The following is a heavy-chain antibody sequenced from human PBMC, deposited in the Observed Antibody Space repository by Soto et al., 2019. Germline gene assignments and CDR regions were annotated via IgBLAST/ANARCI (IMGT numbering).Heavy chain of an antibody. CDR2: ISYDGTKK. CDR3: ARVQDYGDYGGAPYDS. V-gene: IGHV3-30-3*01. J-gene: IGHJ4*02. D-gene: IGHD4-17*01. CDR1: AFTFTNYN. Sequence: QVQLVQSGGGVVQPGRSLRLSCAASAFTFTNYNMHWVRQAPGKGLEWVAIISYDGTKKYYADSVKGRFTISRDNSKNTLYLQMNSLRAEDTAVYFCARVQDYGDYGGAPYDSWGQGTLVTVSS.